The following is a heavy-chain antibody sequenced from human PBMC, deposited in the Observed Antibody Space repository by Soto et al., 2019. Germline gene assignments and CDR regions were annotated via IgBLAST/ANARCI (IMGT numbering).Heavy chain of an antibody. V-gene: IGHV3-23*01. CDR2: ISGSGDST. CDR3: AKVVGTGMVYDNYAMDV. Sequence: EVQLLESGGGLVQPGGSLRLSCAVSGFTFTTFAMSWVRQAPGKGLEWVSAISGSGDSTFYADSVKGRFTISRDNSKTTLYLQMNSLRADDTADYYCAKVVGTGMVYDNYAMDVWGQGTTVTVSS. J-gene: IGHJ6*02. CDR1: GFTFTTFA. D-gene: IGHD5-18*01.